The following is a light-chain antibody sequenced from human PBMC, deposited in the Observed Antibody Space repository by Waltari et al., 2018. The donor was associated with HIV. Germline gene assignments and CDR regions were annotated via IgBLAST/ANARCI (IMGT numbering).Light chain of an antibody. V-gene: IGKV1-8*01. CDR1: QGISSY. Sequence: AIRMTQSPSSFSASTGDRVTLTCRASQGISSYLAWYQQKPGKAPKLLIYAASTLQSGVPSRFSGSGSGTDFTLTISCLQSEDFATYYCQQYYSYPRTFGPGTKVDIK. CDR2: AAS. J-gene: IGKJ3*01. CDR3: QQYYSYPRT.